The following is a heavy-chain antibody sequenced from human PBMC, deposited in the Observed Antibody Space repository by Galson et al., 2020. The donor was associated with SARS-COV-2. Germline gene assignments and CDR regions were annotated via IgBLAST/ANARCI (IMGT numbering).Heavy chain of an antibody. J-gene: IGHJ4*02. Sequence: SETLSLTCAVYGGSFSGYYWSWIRQPPGKGLEWIGEINHSGSTNYNPSLKSRVTISVDTSKNQFSLKLSSVTAADTAVYYCARVTPSQSGAGESGDYFPLFDYWGQGTLVTVSS. CDR3: ARVTPSQSGAGESGDYFPLFDY. V-gene: IGHV4-34*01. CDR2: INHSGST. D-gene: IGHD4-17*01. CDR1: GGSFSGYY.